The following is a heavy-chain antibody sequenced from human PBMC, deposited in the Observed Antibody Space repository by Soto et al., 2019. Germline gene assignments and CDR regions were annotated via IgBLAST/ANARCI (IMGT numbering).Heavy chain of an antibody. V-gene: IGHV4-31*03. CDR2: IYYSGST. Sequence: SSETLSLTCTVSGGSISSGGYYWSWIRQHPGKGLEWIGYIYYSGSTYYNPSLKSRVTISVDTSKNQFSLKLSSVTAADTAVYYCARDRYYYGSGSFTQNYYYYGMDVWGQGTTVTVSS. CDR1: GGSISSGGYY. J-gene: IGHJ6*02. CDR3: ARDRYYYGSGSFTQNYYYYGMDV. D-gene: IGHD3-10*01.